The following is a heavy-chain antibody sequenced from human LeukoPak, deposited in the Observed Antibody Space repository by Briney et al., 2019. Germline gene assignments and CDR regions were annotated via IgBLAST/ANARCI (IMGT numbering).Heavy chain of an antibody. CDR1: GFTFSSYA. CDR3: AKDSNYYDSSGLMYFDY. CDR2: ISGSGGST. V-gene: IGHV3-23*01. J-gene: IGHJ4*02. D-gene: IGHD3-22*01. Sequence: GGSLRLSCAASGFTFSSYAMSWVRQAPGKGLEWVSAISGSGGSTYYADSVKGRFTISRDNSKNRLYLQMNSLRAEDTAVYYCAKDSNYYDSSGLMYFDYWGQGTLVTVSS.